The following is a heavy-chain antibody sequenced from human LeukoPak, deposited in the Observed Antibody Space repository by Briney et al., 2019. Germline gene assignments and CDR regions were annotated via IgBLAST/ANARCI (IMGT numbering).Heavy chain of an antibody. V-gene: IGHV3-23*01. CDR2: ISGSGGST. Sequence: GGSLRLSCAASGFTFSSYAMSWVRQAPGKGLEWVSAISGSGGSTYYADSVKGRFTISRDNSKNTLYLQMNSLRAEDTAVYYCAKDQAYYYDSSGYYYLDYWGQETLVTVSS. D-gene: IGHD3-22*01. J-gene: IGHJ4*02. CDR1: GFTFSSYA. CDR3: AKDQAYYYDSSGYYYLDY.